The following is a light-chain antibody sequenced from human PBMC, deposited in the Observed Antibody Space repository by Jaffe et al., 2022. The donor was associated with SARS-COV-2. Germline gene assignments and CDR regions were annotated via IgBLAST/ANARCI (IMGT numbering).Light chain of an antibody. V-gene: IGLV2-14*01. J-gene: IGLJ2*01. CDR2: DVS. CDR1: SSDVGGYNY. CDR3: SSYTSSSTLV. Sequence: QSALTQPASVSGSPGQSITISCTGTSSDVGGYNYVSWYQQHPGKAPKLMMYDVSNRPSGLSDRFSGSKSGNTASLTISGLRAEDEADYYCSSYTSSSTLVFGGGTKVTVL.